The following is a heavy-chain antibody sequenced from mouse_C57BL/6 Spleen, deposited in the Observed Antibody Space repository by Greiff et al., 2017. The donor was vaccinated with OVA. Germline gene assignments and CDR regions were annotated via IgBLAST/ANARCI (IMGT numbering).Heavy chain of an antibody. CDR3: ARPYYYGSTHVPPFDY. CDR1: GFTFSSYG. J-gene: IGHJ2*01. V-gene: IGHV5-6*01. CDR2: ISSGGSYP. D-gene: IGHD1-1*01. Sequence: EVKLVESGGDLVKPGGSLKLSCAASGFTFSSYGMSWVRQTPDKRLEWVATISSGGSYPYYPDRVKGRFTISRDNAKNTLYLQMSSLKSEDTAMYYCARPYYYGSTHVPPFDYWGQGTTLTVSS.